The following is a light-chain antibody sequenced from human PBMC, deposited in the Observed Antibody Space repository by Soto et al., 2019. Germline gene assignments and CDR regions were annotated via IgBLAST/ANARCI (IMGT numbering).Light chain of an antibody. J-gene: IGKJ5*01. V-gene: IGKV1-27*01. CDR2: AAS. Sequence: DIRMTQSPSSLSASTGDRVTITCRASQGISSYLAWYQQKPGKAPKLLIYAASTLHPGVPSRFSGSGSGTDFTLTISSLQPEDVATYYCQKYNSAPLTFGPGTRLEIK. CDR3: QKYNSAPLT. CDR1: QGISSY.